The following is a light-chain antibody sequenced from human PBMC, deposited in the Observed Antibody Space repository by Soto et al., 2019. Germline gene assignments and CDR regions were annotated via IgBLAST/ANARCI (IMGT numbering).Light chain of an antibody. CDR1: QSVTSN. CDR3: QQYNNWPPLT. CDR2: GAS. Sequence: ELVITQSPSTMFVPQLYRATHSCRASQSVTSNLAWYQQKPGQAPRLLIYGASTRATGIPARFSGSGSGTEFTLTISSLQSEDFAVYYCQQYNNWPPLTFGGGTKVDI. V-gene: IGKV3-15*01. J-gene: IGKJ4*01.